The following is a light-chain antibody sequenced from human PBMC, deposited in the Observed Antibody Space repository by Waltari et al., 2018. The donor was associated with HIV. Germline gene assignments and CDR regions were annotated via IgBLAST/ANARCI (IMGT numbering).Light chain of an antibody. V-gene: IGKV1-5*03. Sequence: DIQMTQSPSTLSASIGDSVTITCRASQSISSWLAWYQQKPGKAPKLLIYKASSLQSGVPSRFSGSGSGTDFTLTISSLQAEDVAVYYCQQYYTTPSLTFGGGTKVEIK. CDR2: KAS. CDR1: QSISSW. J-gene: IGKJ4*01. CDR3: QQYYTTPSLT.